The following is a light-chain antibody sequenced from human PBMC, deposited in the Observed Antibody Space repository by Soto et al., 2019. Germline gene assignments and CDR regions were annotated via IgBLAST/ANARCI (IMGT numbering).Light chain of an antibody. Sequence: EIVMTQSPATLSVSPGERATLSCRATQSVSTNFAWYQQKPGQAPRLLIYGASTRATGVPARFSGSGSGTEFTLTISSLQSEDFAVYYCQQYNAWPLTFGPGTKVDIK. J-gene: IGKJ3*01. CDR2: GAS. V-gene: IGKV3-15*01. CDR3: QQYNAWPLT. CDR1: QSVSTN.